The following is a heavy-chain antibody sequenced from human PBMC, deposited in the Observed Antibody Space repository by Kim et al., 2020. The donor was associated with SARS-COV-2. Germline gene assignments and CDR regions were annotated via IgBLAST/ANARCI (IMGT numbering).Heavy chain of an antibody. Sequence: LKSRVTTSVDTSKNQFSLKLSSVTAADTAVYYCARYCSSTSCYVVGFDYWGQGTLVTVSS. J-gene: IGHJ4*02. CDR3: ARYCSSTSCYVVGFDY. D-gene: IGHD2-2*01. V-gene: IGHV4-34*01.